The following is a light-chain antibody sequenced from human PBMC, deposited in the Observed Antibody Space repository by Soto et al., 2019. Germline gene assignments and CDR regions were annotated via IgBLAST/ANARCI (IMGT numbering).Light chain of an antibody. CDR2: DAS. Sequence: EFVLTQSPATLSLSPGERATLSCRAGRSVSTFLAWYQQKPGQAPRLLIYDASKRATGVPTRFSGSGSGTDFTLTISSLEPEDFAVYYCQQRSNWPLTFGGGTKVEIK. V-gene: IGKV3-11*01. CDR1: RSVSTF. CDR3: QQRSNWPLT. J-gene: IGKJ4*01.